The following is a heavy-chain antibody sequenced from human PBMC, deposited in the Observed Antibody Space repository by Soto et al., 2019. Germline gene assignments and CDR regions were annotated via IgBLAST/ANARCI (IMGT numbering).Heavy chain of an antibody. V-gene: IGHV1-18*01. CDR3: ARDLYYYFWSGYPLFDY. CDR1: GYTFTSYG. D-gene: IGHD3-3*01. Sequence: QVQLVQSGAEVKKPGASVKVSCKASGYTFTSYGISWVRQAPGQGLEWMGWISAYNGNTNYALKLQGRVTMTTDTSTSTAYMELRSLRSDDTAVYYCARDLYYYFWSGYPLFDYWGQGTLVTVSS. CDR2: ISAYNGNT. J-gene: IGHJ4*02.